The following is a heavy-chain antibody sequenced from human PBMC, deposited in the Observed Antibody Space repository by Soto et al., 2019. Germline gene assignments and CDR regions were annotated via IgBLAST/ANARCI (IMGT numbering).Heavy chain of an antibody. CDR1: GGSIYTYY. Sequence: SSETLSLTCSVSGGSIYTYYWSWIRQPPGKGLEYIGKIYYSGTTNYNPSLRSRVTISVDTSKNQFSLKLSSVTAADTAVYYCARIQPGGRVDPWGQGSLVTVSS. J-gene: IGHJ5*02. CDR3: ARIQPGGRVDP. CDR2: IYYSGTT. D-gene: IGHD3-10*01. V-gene: IGHV4-59*01.